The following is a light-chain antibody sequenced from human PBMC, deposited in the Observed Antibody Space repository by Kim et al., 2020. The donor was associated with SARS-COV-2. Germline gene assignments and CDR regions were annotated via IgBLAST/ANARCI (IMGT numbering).Light chain of an antibody. CDR2: VAS. Sequence: SVGDRVTITGRASQGISNWLAWYQQKPGKAPKLLISVASSLQSGVPSRFSGSGSGTDFTLTISSLQPEDFATYYCQQANSFPSFTFGGGTKVDIK. CDR1: QGISNW. CDR3: QQANSFPSFT. J-gene: IGKJ4*01. V-gene: IGKV1-12*02.